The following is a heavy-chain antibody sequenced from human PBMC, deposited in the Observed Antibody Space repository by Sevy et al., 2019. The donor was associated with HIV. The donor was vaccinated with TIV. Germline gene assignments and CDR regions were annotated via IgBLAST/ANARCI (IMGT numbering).Heavy chain of an antibody. D-gene: IGHD3-22*01. CDR1: GFTFDDYA. J-gene: IGHJ3*02. CDR2: ITWNSGSI. V-gene: IGHV3-9*03. CDR3: AKGGYYYDSEDAFDI. Sequence: GGSLRLSCAASGFTFDDYAMHWVRQAPGKGLEWVSGITWNSGSIGYAASVKGRFTIPIDNAKNSLYLQMNSLRAEDMALYYCAKGGYYYDSEDAFDIWGQGTMVTVSS.